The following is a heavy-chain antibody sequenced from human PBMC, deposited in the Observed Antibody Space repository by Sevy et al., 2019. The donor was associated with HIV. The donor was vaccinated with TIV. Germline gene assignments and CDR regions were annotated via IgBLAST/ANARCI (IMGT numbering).Heavy chain of an antibody. CDR3: TTDQVAAVGSPYYYYYMDV. Sequence: GGSLRLSCAASGFTFSNAWMSWVRQAPGKGLEWVGRIKSKTDGGTTDYAAPVKGRFTISRDDSKNTLYLQMNSLKTEDTDVYYCTTDQVAAVGSPYYYYYMDVWGNGTTATVSS. CDR2: IKSKTDGGTT. V-gene: IGHV3-15*01. CDR1: GFTFSNAW. D-gene: IGHD6-13*01. J-gene: IGHJ6*03.